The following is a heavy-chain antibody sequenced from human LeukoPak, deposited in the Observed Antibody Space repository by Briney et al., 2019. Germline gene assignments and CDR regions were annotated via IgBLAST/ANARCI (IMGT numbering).Heavy chain of an antibody. CDR3: AGSGSYSHYYYYYYMDV. V-gene: IGHV4-59*01. Sequence: SETLSLTCTVSGGSISNYYWSWLRQPPGKGLEWIGYIYYSGSTNYNPSLKSRVTISVDTSKNQFSLKLSSVTAADTAVYYCAGSGSYSHYYYYYYMDVWGKGTTATISS. CDR1: GGSISNYY. J-gene: IGHJ6*03. D-gene: IGHD3-10*01. CDR2: IYYSGST.